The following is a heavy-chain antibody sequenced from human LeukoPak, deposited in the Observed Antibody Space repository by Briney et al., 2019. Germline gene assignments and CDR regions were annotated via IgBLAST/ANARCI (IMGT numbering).Heavy chain of an antibody. CDR2: IYYSGST. CDR1: GGSISSSSYY. J-gene: IGHJ6*03. CDR3: ARHKRYYDILTGYYNVHYYYYMDV. D-gene: IGHD3-9*01. V-gene: IGHV4-39*01. Sequence: PSETLSLTCTVSGGSISSSSYYWGWIRQPPGKGLEWIGSIYYSGSTYYNPSLKSRVTISVDTSKNQFSLKLSSVTAADTAVYYCARHKRYYDILTGYYNVHYYYYMDVWGKGTTVTISS.